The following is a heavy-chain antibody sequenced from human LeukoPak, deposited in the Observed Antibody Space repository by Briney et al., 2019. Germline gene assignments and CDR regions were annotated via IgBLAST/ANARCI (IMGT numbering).Heavy chain of an antibody. V-gene: IGHV4-59*01. J-gene: IGHJ4*02. CDR1: GGSISSYY. D-gene: IGHD4-17*01. CDR2: IYYSVST. Sequence: PSETLSLTCTVSGGSISSYYWSWIRQPPGKGLEWIGYIYYSVSTHYTPSPKSRVTISVDTSKDQFSLKLSSVTAPHTPLCFGARVLVGSTTVTTFDYWGQGTLVTVSS. CDR3: ARVLVGSTTVTTFDY.